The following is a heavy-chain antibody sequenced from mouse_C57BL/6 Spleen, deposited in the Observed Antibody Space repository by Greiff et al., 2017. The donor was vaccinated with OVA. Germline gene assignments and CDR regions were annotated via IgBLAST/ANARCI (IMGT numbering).Heavy chain of an antibody. CDR3: ARDAGLTGRSGAMDY. CDR1: GFTFSDFY. J-gene: IGHJ4*01. Sequence: EVKVVESGGGLVQSGRSLRLSCATSGFTFSDFYMEWVRQAPGKGLEWIAASRNKANDYTTEYSASVKGRFIVSRDTSQSILYLQMKALRAEDTAIYYCARDAGLTGRSGAMDYWGQGTSVTVSS. V-gene: IGHV7-1*01. D-gene: IGHD4-1*01. CDR2: SRNKANDYTT.